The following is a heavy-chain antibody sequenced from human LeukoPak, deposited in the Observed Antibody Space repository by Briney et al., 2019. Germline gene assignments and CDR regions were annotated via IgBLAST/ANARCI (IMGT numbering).Heavy chain of an antibody. J-gene: IGHJ1*01. Sequence: ASVKVSCKVPGYTLTELAMHWVRQAPGQGLEWMGWINPNSGGTNYAQKFQGWVTMTRDTSISTAYMELSRLRSDDTAVYYCARGAAADQYFQHWGQGTLVTVSS. CDR1: GYTLTELA. D-gene: IGHD6-13*01. CDR3: ARGAAADQYFQH. CDR2: INPNSGGT. V-gene: IGHV1-2*04.